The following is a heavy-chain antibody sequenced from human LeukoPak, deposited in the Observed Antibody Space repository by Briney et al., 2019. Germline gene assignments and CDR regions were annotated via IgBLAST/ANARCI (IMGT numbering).Heavy chain of an antibody. Sequence: GGSLRLSCAASGFTFDDYAMHWVRQAPGKGLEWVSGISWNSGSIGYADSVKGRFTISRDSAKNSLYLQMNSLRAEDMALYYCAKECSGRYQALDYWGQGTLVTVSS. CDR3: AKECSGRYQALDY. D-gene: IGHD1-26*01. CDR2: ISWNSGSI. V-gene: IGHV3-9*03. J-gene: IGHJ4*02. CDR1: GFTFDDYA.